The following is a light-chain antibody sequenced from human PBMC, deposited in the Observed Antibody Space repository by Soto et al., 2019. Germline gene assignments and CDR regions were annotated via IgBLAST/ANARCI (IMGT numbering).Light chain of an antibody. CDR2: GAS. CDR3: QQYNNWPPYT. Sequence: EIVMTQSPATLSVSPGERATLSCRASQSVGSNLAWYQQKPGQAPRLLIYGASTMATGFPARFSGSGSGTEFTLTISSLQSEDFAVYYCQQYNNWPPYTFGQRTKLEIK. CDR1: QSVGSN. V-gene: IGKV3-15*01. J-gene: IGKJ2*01.